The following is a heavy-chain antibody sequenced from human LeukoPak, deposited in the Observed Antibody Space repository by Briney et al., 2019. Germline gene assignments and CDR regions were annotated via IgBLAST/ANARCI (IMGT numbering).Heavy chain of an antibody. CDR2: ISAYNGNT. V-gene: IGHV1-18*01. CDR3: ARDLNPYYDSSGYIDY. CDR1: GYTFTSYG. D-gene: IGHD3-22*01. J-gene: IGHJ4*02. Sequence: GASVKVSCKASGYTFTSYGISWVRQAPGQGLEWMGWISAYNGNTNYAQKLQGRVTMTTDTSTSTAYMELRSLRSDDTAVYYCARDLNPYYDSSGYIDYWGQGTLVTVSS.